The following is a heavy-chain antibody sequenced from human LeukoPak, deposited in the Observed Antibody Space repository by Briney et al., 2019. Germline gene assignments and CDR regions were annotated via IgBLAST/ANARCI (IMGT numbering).Heavy chain of an antibody. CDR3: ARDVHGDYGSGWFDP. D-gene: IGHD4-17*01. Sequence: SVKVSCKTSGGTFNNSAISWVRQAPGQGLEWLGGIMPLFGTAGYAQKFQGGVTITKGESTRTVYLELTSLTSDDTAVYYCARDVHGDYGSGWFDPWGQGTLVSVSS. CDR2: IMPLFGTA. CDR1: GGTFNNSA. J-gene: IGHJ5*02. V-gene: IGHV1-69*05.